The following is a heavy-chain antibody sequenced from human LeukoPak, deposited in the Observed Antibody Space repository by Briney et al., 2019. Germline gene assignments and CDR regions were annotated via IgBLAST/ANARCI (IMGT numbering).Heavy chain of an antibody. Sequence: GGSLRLSCAASGFTFSSCSMNWVRQAPGKGLEWVSSISSSSSYIYYADSVKGRFTISRDNAKNSLYLQMNSLRAEDTAVYYCAGWFGELLNAFDIWGQGTMVTVSS. V-gene: IGHV3-21*01. J-gene: IGHJ3*02. CDR3: AGWFGELLNAFDI. CDR1: GFTFSSCS. D-gene: IGHD3-10*01. CDR2: ISSSSSYI.